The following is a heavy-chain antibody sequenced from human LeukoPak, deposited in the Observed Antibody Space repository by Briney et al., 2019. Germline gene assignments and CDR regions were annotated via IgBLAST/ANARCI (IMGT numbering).Heavy chain of an antibody. Sequence: GGSLRLSCAASGFTFSSYAMHWVRQAPGKGLEWVAVISYDGSNKKYADSVKGRFTISRDNAKNSLYLQMNSLRAEDTAVYYCARDREQQLTRDAFDIWGQGTMVTVSS. D-gene: IGHD6-13*01. CDR3: ARDREQQLTRDAFDI. J-gene: IGHJ3*02. CDR2: ISYDGSNK. V-gene: IGHV3-30*04. CDR1: GFTFSSYA.